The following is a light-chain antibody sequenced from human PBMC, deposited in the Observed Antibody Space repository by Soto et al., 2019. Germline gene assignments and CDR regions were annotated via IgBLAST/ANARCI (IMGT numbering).Light chain of an antibody. Sequence: ETVMTQSPATLSASPGESATLSCGASQSVSSNLGWYQQKPGQAPRLLIYGASTRATRVAARFSGTWSGTEFTLTISSLHSQDFALYYCQQYNDLPLTFGGGTKVQIK. CDR1: QSVSSN. V-gene: IGKV3-15*01. CDR3: QQYNDLPLT. CDR2: GAS. J-gene: IGKJ4*01.